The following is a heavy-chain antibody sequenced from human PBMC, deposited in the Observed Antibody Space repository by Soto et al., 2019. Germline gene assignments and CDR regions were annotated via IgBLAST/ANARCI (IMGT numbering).Heavy chain of an antibody. V-gene: IGHV4-30-4*01. CDR3: ARDPAMVPRMDV. D-gene: IGHD5-18*01. J-gene: IGHJ6*02. Sequence: SETLSLTCTVSGGSISSGDYYWSWIRQPPGKGLEWIGYIYYSGSTYYNPSLKSRVTISVDTSKNQFSLKLSSVTAADTAVYYCARDPAMVPRMDVWGQGNTVTVSS. CDR1: GGSISSGDYY. CDR2: IYYSGST.